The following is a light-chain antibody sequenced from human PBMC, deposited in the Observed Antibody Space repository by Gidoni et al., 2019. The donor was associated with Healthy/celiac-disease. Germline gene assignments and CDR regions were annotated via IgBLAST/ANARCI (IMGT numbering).Light chain of an antibody. V-gene: IGKV4-1*01. Sequence: DIVMTQSPDSLAVSLGERATINCKSSQSVLYSSNNKNYLAWYQQKPGQPPKLLIYWASTRESGVPDRFSGSGSGTDFTLTISSLQAEDVAVYYCQQYYRLETFGQGTKVEIK. CDR2: WAS. CDR3: QQYYRLET. CDR1: QSVLYSSNNKNY. J-gene: IGKJ1*01.